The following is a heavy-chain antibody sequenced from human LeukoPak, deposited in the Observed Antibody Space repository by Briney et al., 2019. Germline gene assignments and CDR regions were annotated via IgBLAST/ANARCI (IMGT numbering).Heavy chain of an antibody. Sequence: PGGSLRLSCAASGLTFSDYYMSWIRQAPGMGLEWVSYISSSGGTMYYADSVKGRFTISRDNAKNSLYLQMNSLRAEDTAVYYCARFPSGTYSVDYWGQGTLVTVSS. V-gene: IGHV3-11*01. D-gene: IGHD1-26*01. CDR1: GLTFSDYY. CDR3: ARFPSGTYSVDY. J-gene: IGHJ4*02. CDR2: ISSSGGTM.